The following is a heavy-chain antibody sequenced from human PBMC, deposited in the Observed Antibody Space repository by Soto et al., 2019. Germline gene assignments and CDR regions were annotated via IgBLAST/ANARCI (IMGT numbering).Heavy chain of an antibody. CDR1: GYTFTHYY. J-gene: IGHJ4*02. CDR2: INPNGGIT. D-gene: IGHD4-17*01. Sequence: ASVKVSCKASGYTFTHYYIHWVRQAPGQGLEWMGIINPNGGITTYAQKFRAGFTMTRDTSTSTVYLELSSLRSEDSAIYYCARDVNGLRGLDYWGQGTLVTVSS. V-gene: IGHV1-46*01. CDR3: ARDVNGLRGLDY.